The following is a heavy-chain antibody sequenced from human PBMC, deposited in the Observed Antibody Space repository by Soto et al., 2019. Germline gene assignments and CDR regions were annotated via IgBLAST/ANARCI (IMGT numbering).Heavy chain of an antibody. V-gene: IGHV2-5*02. J-gene: IGHJ4*02. D-gene: IGHD3-16*01. CDR2: IYWDDDK. Sequence: QITLKESGPTLVKPTQTLTLTCTFSGFSLSTSGVGVGWIRQPPGKALEWLALIYWDDDKRYSPSLKSRLTITKDTSKNQVVLTVTTMGPVDTATYYGARTNPSVGGVWFDYWGQGTLVTVSS. CDR3: ARTNPSVGGVWFDY. CDR1: GFSLSTSGVG.